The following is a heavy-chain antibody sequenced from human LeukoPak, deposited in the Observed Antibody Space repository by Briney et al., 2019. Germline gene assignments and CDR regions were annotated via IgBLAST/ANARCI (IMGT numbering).Heavy chain of an antibody. J-gene: IGHJ6*02. D-gene: IGHD6-19*01. Sequence: GGSLRLSCAASGFPFSSYAMHWVRQAPGKGLEWVAVISYDGSSKYYADSVKGRFTISRDNSKNTLYLQMNSLRAEDTAVYYCARGTPSSSGWLYYGMDVWGQGTTVTVSS. V-gene: IGHV3-30-3*01. CDR3: ARGTPSSSGWLYYGMDV. CDR2: ISYDGSSK. CDR1: GFPFSSYA.